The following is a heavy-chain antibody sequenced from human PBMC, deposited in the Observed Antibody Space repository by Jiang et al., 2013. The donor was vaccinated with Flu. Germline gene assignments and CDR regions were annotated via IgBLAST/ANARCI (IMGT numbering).Heavy chain of an antibody. V-gene: IGHV3-30*04. J-gene: IGHJ4*02. Sequence: VQLVESGGGVVQPGRSLRLSCAASGFTFSSYPMHWVRQAPGKGLEWVAVISNDGRDKHNADSVKGRFTISRDNSKNTLYLQMNSLRAEDAAVYYCARDTSKPAKYDFDYWGQGTLVTVSS. CDR2: ISNDGRDK. D-gene: IGHD2-2*01. CDR1: GFTFSSYP. CDR3: ARDTSKPAKYDFDY.